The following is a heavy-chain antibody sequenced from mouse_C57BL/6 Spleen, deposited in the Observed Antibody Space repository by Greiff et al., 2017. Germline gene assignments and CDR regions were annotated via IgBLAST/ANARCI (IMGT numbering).Heavy chain of an antibody. V-gene: IGHV5-6*01. CDR3: ARDYGRGYFDY. D-gene: IGHD1-1*01. CDR2: ISSGGSYT. J-gene: IGHJ2*01. CDR1: GFTFSSYG. Sequence: EVKLMESGGDLVKPGGSLKLSCAASGFTFSSYGMSWVRQTPDKRLEWVATISSGGSYTYYPDSVKGRFTISRDNAKNTLYLQMSSLKSEDTAMYYCARDYGRGYFDYGGQGTTLTVSS.